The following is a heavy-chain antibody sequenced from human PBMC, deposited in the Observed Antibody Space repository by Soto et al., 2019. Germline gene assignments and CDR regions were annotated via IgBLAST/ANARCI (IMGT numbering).Heavy chain of an antibody. CDR3: ARDTGDGTFDF. CDR1: GYTFSSYA. V-gene: IGHV1-3*01. J-gene: IGHJ4*02. CDR2: INAGYGNT. D-gene: IGHD7-27*01. Sequence: QVHLVQSGAEVRKPGASVKVSCKASGYTFSSYAMHWVRQAPGQRLEWMGWINAGYGNTKSSQKFQDRVNISRDTSESTAYMELTSLSSEDTAVYYCARDTGDGTFDFCGQGNLVTVSS.